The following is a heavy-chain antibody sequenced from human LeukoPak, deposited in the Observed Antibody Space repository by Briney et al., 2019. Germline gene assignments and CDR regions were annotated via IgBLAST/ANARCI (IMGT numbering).Heavy chain of an antibody. CDR1: GVSISSGGYS. CDR3: AREGYGSGFDP. V-gene: IGHV4-30-2*01. D-gene: IGHD3-10*01. J-gene: IGHJ5*02. CDR2: IYHSGST. Sequence: SQTLSLTCAVSGVSISSGGYSWSWIRQPPGKSLEWIGYIYHSGSTYYNPSLKSRVTISVDRSKNQFSLKLSSVTAADTAVYYCAREGYGSGFDPWGQGTLVTVSS.